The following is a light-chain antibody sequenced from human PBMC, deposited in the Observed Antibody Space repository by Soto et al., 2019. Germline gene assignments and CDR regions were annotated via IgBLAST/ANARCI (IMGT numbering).Light chain of an antibody. V-gene: IGKV3-20*01. Sequence: IVLTQSPDTLSLFPGERATFSCRASQSVASTYLAWYQQKFGQAPRLLIYGASSRAAGIPDRFSGSGSGTDFTLTISRLEPEDSAVYFCQQYRTSPRTFGQGTKVEI. J-gene: IGKJ1*01. CDR3: QQYRTSPRT. CDR1: QSVASTY. CDR2: GAS.